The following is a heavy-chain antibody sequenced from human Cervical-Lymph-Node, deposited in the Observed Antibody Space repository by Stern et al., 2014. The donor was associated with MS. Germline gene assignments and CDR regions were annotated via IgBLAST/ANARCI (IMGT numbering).Heavy chain of an antibody. D-gene: IGHD4-17*01. V-gene: IGHV2-70*01. CDR2: IDWDDDK. J-gene: IGHJ3*02. CDR3: ARYDDYGDLRSSFDI. Sequence: QITLKESGPALVKPTQTLTLTCTFSGFSLTTSGVCVTWIRQPPGQALEWLALIDWDDDKSYSTSLKTRLTISKDASKNQVVLTMTNMDPVDTATYYCARYDDYGDLRSSFDIWGQGTMVTISS. CDR1: GFSLTTSGVC.